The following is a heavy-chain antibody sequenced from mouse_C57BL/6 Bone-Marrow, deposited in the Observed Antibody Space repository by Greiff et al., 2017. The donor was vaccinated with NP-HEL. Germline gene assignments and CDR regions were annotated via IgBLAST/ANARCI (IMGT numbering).Heavy chain of an antibody. V-gene: IGHV1-55*01. CDR3: AREGSWVPWFAY. CDR2: IYPGSGST. J-gene: IGHJ3*01. D-gene: IGHD4-1*01. CDR1: GYTFTSYW. Sequence: VQLQQPGAELVKPGASVKMSCKASGYTFTSYWITWVKQRPGQGLEWIGDIYPGSGSTNYNEKFKSKATLTVDKSSSTAYMQLSSLTSEDSAVYYCAREGSWVPWFAYWGQGTLVTVSA.